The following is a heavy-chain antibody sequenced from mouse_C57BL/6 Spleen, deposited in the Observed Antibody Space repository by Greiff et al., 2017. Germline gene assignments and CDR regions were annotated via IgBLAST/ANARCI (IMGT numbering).Heavy chain of an antibody. CDR1: GYTFTNYC. Sequence: QVQLQQSGAELVRPGTSVKMSCKASGYTFTNYCIGWAKQRPGHGLEWIGDIYPGGGYTNYNKKFKGKATLTADKSSSTAYMQFSSLTSEDSAIYYYARRPGDYWGQGTTLTVSS. CDR3: ARRPGDY. D-gene: IGHD3-1*01. V-gene: IGHV1-63*01. J-gene: IGHJ2*01. CDR2: IYPGGGYT.